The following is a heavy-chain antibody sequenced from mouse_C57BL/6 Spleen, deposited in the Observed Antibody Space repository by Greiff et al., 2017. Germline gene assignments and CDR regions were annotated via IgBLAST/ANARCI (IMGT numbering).Heavy chain of an antibody. CDR3: VILQTGTSAMDY. CDR2: IRSKSNNYAT. D-gene: IGHD4-1*01. J-gene: IGHJ4*01. CDR1: GFSFNTYA. Sequence: EVHLVESGGGLVQPKGSLKLSCAASGFSFNTYAMNWVRQAPGKGLEWVARIRSKSNNYATYYADSVKDRFTISRDDSESMLYLQMNNCKTEDTAMYYCVILQTGTSAMDYWCQGTSVTVSS. V-gene: IGHV10-1*01.